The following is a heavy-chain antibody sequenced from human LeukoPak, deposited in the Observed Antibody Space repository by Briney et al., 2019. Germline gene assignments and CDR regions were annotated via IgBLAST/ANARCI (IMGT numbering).Heavy chain of an antibody. V-gene: IGHV3-30*02. J-gene: IGHJ3*02. CDR3: AILLSGYQLYAFDI. CDR2: IRYDGSNK. D-gene: IGHD5-12*01. Sequence: GGSLRLACAAAGFTFSSDGMHWVRQAPGNGLKWVAFIRYDGSNKYYADSVKGRFTISRENSKNTLYLQINSLRADDTAVYYCAILLSGYQLYAFDIWGQGTMVTVSS. CDR1: GFTFSSDG.